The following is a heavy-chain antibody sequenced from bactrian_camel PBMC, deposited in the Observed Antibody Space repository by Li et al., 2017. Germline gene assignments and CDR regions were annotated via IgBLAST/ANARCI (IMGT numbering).Heavy chain of an antibody. D-gene: IGHD1*01. J-gene: IGHJ4*01. CDR3: AAEPFCLHSADNWNLFSRWNY. V-gene: IGHV3S57*01. CDR1: GAATSSYC. Sequence: SGGGSVQAGGSLRLSCLPSGAATSSYCMAWFRQAPGKEREVVATIDNHGSVSFQRSVLGRFTISKDNAKNTLYLQMDRLKSEDTAMYICAAEPFCLHSADNWNLFSRWNYWGQGTQVTVS. CDR2: IDNHGSV.